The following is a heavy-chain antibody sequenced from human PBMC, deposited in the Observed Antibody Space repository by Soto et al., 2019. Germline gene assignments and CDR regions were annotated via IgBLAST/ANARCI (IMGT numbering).Heavy chain of an antibody. CDR2: ISIRGGDE. V-gene: IGHV3-30*03. CDR1: GFTFRSYA. D-gene: IGHD6-6*01. Sequence: GGSLRLSCAASGFTFRSYAMHWARQAPGKGLEWVTVISIRGGDEYYAESVRGRFTISRDDSKNTLYLQMDSLRVEDTAVYYCARGTIVARQHLDYWGQGTLVTSPQ. CDR3: ARGTIVARQHLDY. J-gene: IGHJ4*02.